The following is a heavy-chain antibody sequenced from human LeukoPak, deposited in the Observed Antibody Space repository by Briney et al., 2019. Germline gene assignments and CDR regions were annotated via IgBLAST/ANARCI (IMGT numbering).Heavy chain of an antibody. V-gene: IGHV3-30-3*01. D-gene: IGHD3-22*01. CDR2: ISYDGSNK. Sequence: GGSLRLSCAASGFTFSSYAMHWVRQAPGKGLEWVAIISYDGSNKYYADSVKGRFTISRDNSKNTLYLQMNSLRAEDTAVYYCARDSDLSYYYDSSGYYYGNAFDIWGQGAMVTVSS. CDR3: ARDSDLSYYYDSSGYYYGNAFDI. CDR1: GFTFSSYA. J-gene: IGHJ3*02.